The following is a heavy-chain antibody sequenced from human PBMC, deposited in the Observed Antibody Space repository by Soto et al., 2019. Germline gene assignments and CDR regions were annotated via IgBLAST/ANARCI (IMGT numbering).Heavy chain of an antibody. J-gene: IGHJ6*02. CDR1: GGSFSGYY. D-gene: IGHD6-6*01. Sequence: PSETLSLTCAVYGGSFSGYYWSWIRQPPGKGLEWIGEINHSGSTNYNPSLKSRVTISVDTSKNQFSLKLSSVTAADTAVYYCARVVAARPNYYYYGMDVWGQGTTVTVS. V-gene: IGHV4-34*01. CDR2: INHSGST. CDR3: ARVVAARPNYYYYGMDV.